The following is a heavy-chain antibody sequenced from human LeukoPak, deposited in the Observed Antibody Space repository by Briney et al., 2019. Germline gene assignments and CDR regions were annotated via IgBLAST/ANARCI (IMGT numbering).Heavy chain of an antibody. CDR1: GFTFSSYS. J-gene: IGHJ4*02. CDR3: TSSAGEMALDY. V-gene: IGHV3-48*01. CDR2: ISSGSDIA. D-gene: IGHD3-16*01. Sequence: GGSLRLSCAASGFTFSSYSMNWVRQAPGKGLEWVSYISSGSDIAYYADSVKGRFTISRDSGENSVYLQMNSLRGEDTAVYYCTSSAGEMALDYWGQGTLVTVSS.